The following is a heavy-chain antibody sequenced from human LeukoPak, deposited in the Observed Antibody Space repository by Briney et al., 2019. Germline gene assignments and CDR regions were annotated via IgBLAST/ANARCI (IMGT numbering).Heavy chain of an antibody. V-gene: IGHV4-39*07. Sequence: GSLRLSCAASGFSFGSYWMDWVRQAPGKGLEWIGSIYYSGTTHYNPSLESRVTISVDTSKNQFSLKLASVTAADTAIYYCAKGAGGFSYYNWFDPWGQGTLVTVSS. CDR3: AKGAGGFSYYNWFDP. CDR2: IYYSGTT. J-gene: IGHJ5*02. CDR1: GFSFGSY. D-gene: IGHD5-18*01.